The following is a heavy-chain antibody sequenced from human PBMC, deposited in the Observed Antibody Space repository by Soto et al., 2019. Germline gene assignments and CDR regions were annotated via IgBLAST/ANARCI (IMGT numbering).Heavy chain of an antibody. D-gene: IGHD5-12*01. CDR2: SYSGGST. J-gene: IGHJ4*02. Sequence: EVQLVESGGGLIQPGGSLRLSCVASGFTVSNNYMSWVRQAPGKGLEWVSVSYSGGSTDYADSGKGRFTISRDNSKNTLYLQMNSLRADDTAVYYCARARDGYNFLYEPTWGQGTLVTVSS. CDR3: ARARDGYNFLYEPT. CDR1: GFTVSNNY. V-gene: IGHV3-53*01.